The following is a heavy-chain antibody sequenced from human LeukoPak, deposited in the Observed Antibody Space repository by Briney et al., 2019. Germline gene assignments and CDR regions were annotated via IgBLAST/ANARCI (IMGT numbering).Heavy chain of an antibody. CDR2: INTSGSST. CDR1: GFTFSSYW. D-gene: IGHD6-13*01. CDR3: ARERKKLGYFDH. V-gene: IGHV3-74*01. Sequence: GGSLRLSCAASGFTFSSYWMHWVRQAPGKGLVWVSRINTSGSSTNYADSVKGRFTISRDNAKNPLYLQMSSLRAEDTAVYYCARERKKLGYFDHWGKGPLVTVS. J-gene: IGHJ4*02.